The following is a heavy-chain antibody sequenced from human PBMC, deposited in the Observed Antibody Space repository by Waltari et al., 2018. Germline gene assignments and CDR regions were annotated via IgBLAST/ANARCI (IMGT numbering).Heavy chain of an antibody. V-gene: IGHV1-18*01. Sequence: QVHLVQSGPAVKRPGASVQVSCKASGYTFNHYGISWVRQAPGHGLEWMGWIGTYNGIANYAQRVEDRVTMTVDSPTSTAYMELRNLRSDDTGIYYCARAGYGVPTYTYYGMDVWGQGTTVTVSS. CDR2: IGTYNGIA. J-gene: IGHJ6*02. CDR1: GYTFNHYG. D-gene: IGHD5-18*01. CDR3: ARAGYGVPTYTYYGMDV.